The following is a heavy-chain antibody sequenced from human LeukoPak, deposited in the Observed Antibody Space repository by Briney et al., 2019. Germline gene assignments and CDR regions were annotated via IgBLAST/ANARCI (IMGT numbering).Heavy chain of an antibody. J-gene: IGHJ3*02. D-gene: IGHD3-22*01. CDR2: IYSGDST. Sequence: GGSLRLSCAASAFTVSSTYMSWVRQAPGKGLEWVSVIYSGDSTYYADSVKGRFTISRDNSKNTLYLQMNSLRAEDTAVYYCAREGSSGRSDAFDIWGQGTVVTVSS. V-gene: IGHV3-66*02. CDR1: AFTVSSTY. CDR3: AREGSSGRSDAFDI.